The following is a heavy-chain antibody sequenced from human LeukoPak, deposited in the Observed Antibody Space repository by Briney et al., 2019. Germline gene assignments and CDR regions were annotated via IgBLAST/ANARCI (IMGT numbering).Heavy chain of an antibody. CDR3: ARGSIWSGYYTGGNWFDP. D-gene: IGHD3-3*01. CDR2: INHSGST. Sequence: SETLSLTGAVYGGSFSGYYWSWIRQPPGKGLEWIGEINHSGSTNYNPSLKSRVTISVDTSKNQFSLKLSSVTAADTAVYYCARGSIWSGYYTGGNWFDPWGQGTLVTVSS. CDR1: GGSFSGYY. V-gene: IGHV4-34*01. J-gene: IGHJ5*02.